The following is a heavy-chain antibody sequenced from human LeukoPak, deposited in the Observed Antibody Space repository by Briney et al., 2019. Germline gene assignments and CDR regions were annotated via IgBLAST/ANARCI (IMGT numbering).Heavy chain of an antibody. D-gene: IGHD6-19*01. CDR3: ARDSAGVAGPDY. CDR1: EFTLSNFA. Sequence: PGGSLRLSCVASEFTLSNFAMSWVRQAPGKGLEWVSGISGSGGNTYYADSVKGRFTISRDNSKDTLYLQMNSLRAEDTAVYYCARDSAGVAGPDYWGQGTLVTVSS. J-gene: IGHJ4*02. V-gene: IGHV3-23*01. CDR2: ISGSGGNT.